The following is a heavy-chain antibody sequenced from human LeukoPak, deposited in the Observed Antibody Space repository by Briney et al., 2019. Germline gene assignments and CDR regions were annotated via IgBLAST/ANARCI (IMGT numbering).Heavy chain of an antibody. D-gene: IGHD3-16*01. V-gene: IGHV4-59*08. CDR1: GASISSYY. J-gene: IGHJ6*02. CDR3: ARNVKGMNV. CDR2: IHYTGST. Sequence: SETLSLTCAVSGASISSYYWSWIRQPPGKGLEWIGYIHYTGSTNYNPSLKSRVTISVDTSKNQFSLKVTSVTAADTAVYYCARNVKGMNVWGQGTTVTVSS.